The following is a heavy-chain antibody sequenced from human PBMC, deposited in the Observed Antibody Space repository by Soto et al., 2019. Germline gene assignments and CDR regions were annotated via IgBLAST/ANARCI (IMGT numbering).Heavy chain of an antibody. CDR3: ARDHRSYSSSDYYGMDV. CDR1: GFTFSSYA. D-gene: IGHD2-21*01. J-gene: IGHJ6*02. Sequence: QVQLVESGGGVVQPGRSLRLSCAASGFTFSSYAMHWVRQAPGKGLEWVAVISYDGSNKYYADSVKGRFTISRDNSKNTLHLQMNSLRAEDTAVYYCARDHRSYSSSDYYGMDVWGQGTTVTLSS. V-gene: IGHV3-30-3*01. CDR2: ISYDGSNK.